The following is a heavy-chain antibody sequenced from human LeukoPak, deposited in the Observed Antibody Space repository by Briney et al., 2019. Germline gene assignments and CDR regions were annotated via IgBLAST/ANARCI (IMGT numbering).Heavy chain of an antibody. CDR3: ARGGCGDPRPALGAFDL. D-gene: IGHD4-17*01. Sequence: GGSLRLSCAVSGFTVSTNYMCWVRQAPGKGLEWVSILYGGGSTYYADSVKGRFTISRDTSKNSVYLQMNSLRPEDTAVYHCARGGCGDPRPALGAFDLWGQGIMVTVSS. CDR1: GFTVSTNY. CDR2: LYGGGST. J-gene: IGHJ3*01. V-gene: IGHV3-66*02.